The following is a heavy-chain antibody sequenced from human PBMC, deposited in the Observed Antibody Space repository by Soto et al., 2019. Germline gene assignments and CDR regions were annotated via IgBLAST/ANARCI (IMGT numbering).Heavy chain of an antibody. Sequence: LRLSCAASGFTFSSYGMHWVRQAPGKGLEWVAVISYDGSNKYYADSVKGRFTISRDNSKNTLYLQMNSLRAEDTAVYYCARDGYSGSYYIPQTFDYWGQGTLVTVSS. D-gene: IGHD1-26*01. J-gene: IGHJ4*02. CDR3: ARDGYSGSYYIPQTFDY. CDR2: ISYDGSNK. V-gene: IGHV3-30*03. CDR1: GFTFSSYG.